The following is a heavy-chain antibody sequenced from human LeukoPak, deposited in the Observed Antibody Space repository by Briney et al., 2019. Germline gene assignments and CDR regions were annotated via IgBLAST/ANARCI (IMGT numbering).Heavy chain of an antibody. Sequence: PGGSLRLSCAASGFTVSSNYMSWVRQAPGKGLEWVSVIYSGGSTYYADSVKGRFTISRDNSKNTLYLQMNSLRAEDTAVYYCARDILRLGELSFDYWGQGTLVTVPS. V-gene: IGHV3-66*02. CDR3: ARDILRLGELSFDY. J-gene: IGHJ4*02. CDR2: IYSGGST. CDR1: GFTVSSNY. D-gene: IGHD3-16*02.